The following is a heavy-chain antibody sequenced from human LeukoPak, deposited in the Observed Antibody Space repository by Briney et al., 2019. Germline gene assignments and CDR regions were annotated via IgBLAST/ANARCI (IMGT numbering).Heavy chain of an antibody. CDR2: ISHNGNI. CDR3: ARAVGTTTGLFDY. D-gene: IGHD1-26*01. J-gene: IGHJ4*02. Sequence: SETLSLTCNVSGGAVNSYYWSWIRQTPGEGLKWIGYISHNGNIDYAPSLKSRVTMSLDTSKNRFSLNLSSVTAADTAVYYCARAVGTTTGLFDYWGQGALVTVSS. CDR1: GGAVNSYY. V-gene: IGHV4-59*08.